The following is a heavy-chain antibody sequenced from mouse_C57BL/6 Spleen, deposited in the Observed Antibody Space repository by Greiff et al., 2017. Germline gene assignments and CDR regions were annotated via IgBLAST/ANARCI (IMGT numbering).Heavy chain of an antibody. Sequence: EVKLQQSGPELVKPGASVKISCKASGYTFTDYYMNWVKQSHGKSLEWIGDINPNNGGTSYNQKFKGKATLTVDKSSSTAYMELRSLTSEDSAVYYCARGGVDYWGQGTTLTVSS. V-gene: IGHV1-26*01. J-gene: IGHJ2*01. CDR3: ARGGVDY. CDR2: INPNNGGT. CDR1: GYTFTDYY.